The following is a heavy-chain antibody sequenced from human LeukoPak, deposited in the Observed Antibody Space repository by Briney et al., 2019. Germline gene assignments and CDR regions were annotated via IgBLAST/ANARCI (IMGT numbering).Heavy chain of an antibody. Sequence: SVKVSCTASGGTFSSYAISWVRQAPGQGLEWMGRIIPIFGTANYAQKFQGRVTITTDESTSTAYMELSSLRSEDTAVYYCARGRAQYQLLRFDYWGQGTLVTASS. D-gene: IGHD2-2*01. V-gene: IGHV1-69*05. J-gene: IGHJ4*02. CDR2: IIPIFGTA. CDR1: GGTFSSYA. CDR3: ARGRAQYQLLRFDY.